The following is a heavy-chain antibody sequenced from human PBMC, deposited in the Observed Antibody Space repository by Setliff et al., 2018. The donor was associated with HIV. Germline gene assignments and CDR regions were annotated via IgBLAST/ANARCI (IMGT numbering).Heavy chain of an antibody. J-gene: IGHJ5*02. CDR1: GDSISSGGSP. CDR3: ARLVGPYYDFWSGFQVWFGP. CDR2: IYYSGTT. V-gene: IGHV4-39*01. Sequence: PSETLSLTCTVSGDSISSGGSPWTWIRQHPGKGLEWIGYIYYSGTTYYNPSLKSRVSISVDASKNQFSLKLSSVTAADTAVYYCARLVGPYYDFWSGFQVWFGPWGQGTLVTVSS. D-gene: IGHD3-3*01.